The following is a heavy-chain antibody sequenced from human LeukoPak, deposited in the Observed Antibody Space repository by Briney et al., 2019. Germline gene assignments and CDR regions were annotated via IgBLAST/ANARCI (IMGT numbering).Heavy chain of an antibody. CDR1: GYTFTSYY. CDR3: ARVAAAGFAYDKFDP. D-gene: IGHD6-13*01. CDR2: INPSGAST. Sequence: ASVKVSCKASGYTFTSYYMHWVRQAPGQGLEWMGIINPSGASTNYAQKFQGRVNMTGDTSTNTVYMELGSLRSEDTAVYYCARVAAAGFAYDKFDPWGQGTLVTVPS. V-gene: IGHV1-46*01. J-gene: IGHJ5*02.